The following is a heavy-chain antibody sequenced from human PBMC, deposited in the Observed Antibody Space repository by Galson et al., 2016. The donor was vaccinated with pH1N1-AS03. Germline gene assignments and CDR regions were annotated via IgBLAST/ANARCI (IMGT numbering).Heavy chain of an antibody. CDR2: VHYSGTT. CDR1: GGSMTSPDW. V-gene: IGHV4-4*01. J-gene: IGHJ4*02. Sequence: ETLSLTCAVSGGSMTSPDWWTWVRQPPGKGLEWIGEVHYSGTTSYNPSLNSRVTMSIDKSNNQFSLNLGSVTAADTAVYFCASAGYHTPGYHFWGQGALVTVSS. D-gene: IGHD3-16*02. CDR3: ASAGYHTPGYHF.